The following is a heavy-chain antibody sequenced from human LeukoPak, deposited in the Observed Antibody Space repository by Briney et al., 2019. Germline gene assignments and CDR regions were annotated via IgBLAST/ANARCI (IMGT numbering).Heavy chain of an antibody. CDR3: ARDPDYDFWSGYYYYYYMDV. J-gene: IGHJ6*03. V-gene: IGHV1-2*02. Sequence: ASVKLSCKASGYTFTGYYMHWVRQAPGQGLEWMGWINPNSGATNYAQKFQGRVAMTRDTSISTAYMELSRLRSDDTAVYYCARDPDYDFWSGYYYYYYMDVWGKGTTVTVSS. CDR2: INPNSGAT. D-gene: IGHD3-3*01. CDR1: GYTFTGYY.